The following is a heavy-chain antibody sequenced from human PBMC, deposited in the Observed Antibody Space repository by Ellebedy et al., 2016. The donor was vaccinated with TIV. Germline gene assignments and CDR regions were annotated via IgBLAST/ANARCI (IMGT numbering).Heavy chain of an antibody. CDR3: ARQKDTAAGNQPLDY. J-gene: IGHJ4*02. CDR2: IFSNDEK. CDR1: GFSLSNARMG. V-gene: IGHV2-26*01. D-gene: IGHD6-13*01. Sequence: SGPTLVKPTETLTLTCTVSGFSLSNARMGVSWIRQPPGKALEWLAHIFSNDEKSYSTSLKSRLTISKDTSKSQVVLTMTNMDPVDTATYYCARQKDTAAGNQPLDYWGQGTLVTVSS.